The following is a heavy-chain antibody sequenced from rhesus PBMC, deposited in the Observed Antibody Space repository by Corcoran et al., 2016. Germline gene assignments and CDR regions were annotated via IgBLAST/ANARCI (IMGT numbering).Heavy chain of an antibody. J-gene: IGHJ5-2*02. CDR2: INGNSGST. V-gene: IGHV4-80*01. CDR1: GASISGYW. CDR3: ARREVDNSLDV. Sequence: QVQLQESGPGLVKPSETLSLTCAVSGASISGYWWSWLRQPPGEGLEWIGEINGNSGSTYYNPSLKSRVTISTDTSKNQFSLKLSSVTAADTAVYYCARREVDNSLDVWGRGVLVTVSS.